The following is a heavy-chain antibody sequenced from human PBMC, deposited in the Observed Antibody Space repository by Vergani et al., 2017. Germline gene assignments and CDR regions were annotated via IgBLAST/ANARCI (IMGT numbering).Heavy chain of an antibody. J-gene: IGHJ3*02. CDR3: ARDNLRYWSSTSCRQGAFDI. CDR1: GGTFSSYA. D-gene: IGHD2-2*01. V-gene: IGHV1-69*01. Sequence: QVQLVQSGAEVKKPGSSVKVSCKASGGTFSSYAISWVRQAPGQGLEWMGGIIPIFGTANYAQKFQGRVTITADESTSTAYMELSSLRSEDTAVYYCARDNLRYWSSTSCRQGAFDIWGQGTMVTVSS. CDR2: IIPIFGTA.